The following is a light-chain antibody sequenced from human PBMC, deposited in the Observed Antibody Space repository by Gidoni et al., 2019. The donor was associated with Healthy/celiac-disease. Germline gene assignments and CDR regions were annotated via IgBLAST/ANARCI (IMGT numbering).Light chain of an antibody. J-gene: IGKJ4*01. CDR2: GAA. CDR1: QSVSSN. Sequence: EIVMTQPPATLSVSQGERATLSCSASQSVSSNLACYKQKRGQAPRHLLYGAATRATGIPARFIGSGSATEYILTISSLQQEDFSVYYCQQYNNWSSLTFGGGTKVEIK. CDR3: QQYNNWSSLT. V-gene: IGKV3-15*01.